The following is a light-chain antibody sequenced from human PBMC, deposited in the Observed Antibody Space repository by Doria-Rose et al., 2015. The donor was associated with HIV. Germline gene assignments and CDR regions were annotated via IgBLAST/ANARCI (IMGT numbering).Light chain of an antibody. V-gene: IGKV3-20*01. J-gene: IGKJ1*01. Sequence: EIALTQSPGTLSLSPGERATLSCRASQSFSSTYLAWYQQKPGQAPSPLIYDGSTRATGIPDRFSASGSGTDFTLTINRLEPEDFALYYCHQYGTSWTFGQGTKVEI. CDR1: QSFSSTY. CDR2: DGS. CDR3: HQYGTSWT.